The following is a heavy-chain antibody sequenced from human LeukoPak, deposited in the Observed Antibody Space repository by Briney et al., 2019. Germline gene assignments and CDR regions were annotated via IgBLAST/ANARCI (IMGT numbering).Heavy chain of an antibody. J-gene: IGHJ3*02. D-gene: IGHD4-23*01. V-gene: IGHV4-39*07. CDR1: GDSISSSSYY. CDR3: ARDYLGGNPDAFDI. Sequence: SETLSLTCTVSGDSISSSSYYWGWIRQPPGKELEWIGSIYYSGSTYYNPSLNSRVTISVDMSKNQFSLKLSSVTAADTAVYYCARDYLGGNPDAFDIWGQGTMVTVSS. CDR2: IYYSGST.